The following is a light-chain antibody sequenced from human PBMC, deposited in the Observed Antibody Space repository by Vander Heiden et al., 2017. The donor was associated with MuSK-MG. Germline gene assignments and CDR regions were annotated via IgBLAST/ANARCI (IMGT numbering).Light chain of an antibody. V-gene: IGKV1-33*01. CDR1: PDSINY. J-gene: IGKJ4*01. Sequence: DIQMTQSPSSLSASVGDRVTITFQALPDSINYFHWYQQQPVKAAKILFDDAPNLEIGDPSRCSGSGSGTDFTFTISNLQPEDIATYYCQQYDNLVFGGGTKVEIK. CDR3: QQYDNLV. CDR2: DAP.